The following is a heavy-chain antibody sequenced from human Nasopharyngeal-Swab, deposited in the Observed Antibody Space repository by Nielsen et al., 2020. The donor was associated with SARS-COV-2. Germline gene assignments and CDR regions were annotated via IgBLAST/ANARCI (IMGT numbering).Heavy chain of an antibody. CDR3: VTFGIDWSLAY. V-gene: IGHV3-21*01. CDR2: INGGSNYI. D-gene: IGHD2-21*01. J-gene: IGHJ4*02. Sequence: GESLKISCAASGFTFTGYSMNWVRQAPGKGPEWVSSINGGSNYIYYADSLKGRFTISRDNAKNSLYLQMNSLRAEDTAVYYCVTFGIDWSLAYWGQGTLVTVSS. CDR1: GFTFTGYS.